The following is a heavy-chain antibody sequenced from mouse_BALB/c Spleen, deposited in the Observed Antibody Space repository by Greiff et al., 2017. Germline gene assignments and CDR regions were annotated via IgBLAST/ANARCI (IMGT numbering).Heavy chain of an antibody. D-gene: IGHD1-1*01. CDR2: INPYNDGT. Sequence: VQLQQSGPELVKPGASVKMSCKASGYTFTSYVMHWVKQKPGQGLEWIGYINPYNDGTKYNEKFKGKATLTSDKSSSTAYMELSSLTSEDSAVYYCARCPGSSHWYFDVWGAGTTVTVSS. CDR1: GYTFTSYV. J-gene: IGHJ1*01. V-gene: IGHV1-14*01. CDR3: ARCPGSSHWYFDV.